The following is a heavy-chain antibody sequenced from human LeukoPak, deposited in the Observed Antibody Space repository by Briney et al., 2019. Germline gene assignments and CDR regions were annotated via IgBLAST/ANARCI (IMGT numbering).Heavy chain of an antibody. Sequence: SETLSLTCTVSGYSISSGYCWGWIRQPPGKGLEWIGSIYHSGSTYYNPSLKSRVTISVDTSKNQFSLKLSSVTAADTAVYYCARVGYGDYLTDYWGQGTLVTVSS. J-gene: IGHJ4*02. CDR2: IYHSGST. CDR3: ARVGYGDYLTDY. CDR1: GYSISSGYC. D-gene: IGHD4-17*01. V-gene: IGHV4-38-2*02.